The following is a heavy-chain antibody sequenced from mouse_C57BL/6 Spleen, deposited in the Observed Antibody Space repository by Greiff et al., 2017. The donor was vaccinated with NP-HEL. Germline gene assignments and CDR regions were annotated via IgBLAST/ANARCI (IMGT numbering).Heavy chain of an antibody. J-gene: IGHJ4*01. CDR1: GYAFSSSW. V-gene: IGHV1-82*01. CDR3: AGWGSIYDGYYDAMDY. Sequence: QVQLKESGPELVKPGASVKISCKASGYAFSSSWMNWVKQRPGKGLEWIGRIYPGDGDTNYNGKFKGKATLTADKSSSTAYMQLSSLTSEDSAVYFCAGWGSIYDGYYDAMDYWGQGTSVTVSS. D-gene: IGHD2-3*01. CDR2: IYPGDGDT.